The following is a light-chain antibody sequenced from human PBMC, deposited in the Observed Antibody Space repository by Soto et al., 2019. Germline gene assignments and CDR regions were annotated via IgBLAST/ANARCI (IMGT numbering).Light chain of an antibody. Sequence: EIVMTQSPATLSLSPGEIATLSCIASQSVSIYLAWYKQQPGQAPRLLLYDASNRATGIPARFSGSGSGTDFALTISSLEPEDFAVYYCQQRSNWLSITFGQGTRLEIK. CDR1: QSVSIY. V-gene: IGKV3-11*01. J-gene: IGKJ5*01. CDR2: DAS. CDR3: QQRSNWLSIT.